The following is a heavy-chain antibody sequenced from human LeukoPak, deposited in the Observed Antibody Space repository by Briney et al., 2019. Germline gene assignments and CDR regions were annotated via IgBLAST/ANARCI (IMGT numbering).Heavy chain of an antibody. CDR2: SGDGGST. D-gene: IGHD3-10*01. CDR3: TSGMVRGVIIY. J-gene: IGHJ4*02. Sequence: GGSLRLSCAASGFTFDDYAMHWVRHAPGKGLEWVSLSGDGGSTYYADSVKGRFTISRDNSKNSLYLQMNSLRTEDTALYYCTSGMVRGVIIYWGQGTLVTVSS. CDR1: GFTFDDYA. V-gene: IGHV3-43*02.